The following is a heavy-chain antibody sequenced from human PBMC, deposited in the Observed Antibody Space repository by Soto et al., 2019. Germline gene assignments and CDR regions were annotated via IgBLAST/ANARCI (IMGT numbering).Heavy chain of an antibody. Sequence: SETLSLTCTVSGGSISSGDYYWSWIRQPPGKGLEWIGYIYYSGSTYYNPSLKSRVTISVDTSKNQFSLKLSSVTAADTAVYYCARVKCTNGVCYTPYYYGMDVWGQGTTVTVSS. D-gene: IGHD2-8*01. CDR2: IYYSGST. CDR1: GGSISSGDYY. V-gene: IGHV4-30-4*01. CDR3: ARVKCTNGVCYTPYYYGMDV. J-gene: IGHJ6*02.